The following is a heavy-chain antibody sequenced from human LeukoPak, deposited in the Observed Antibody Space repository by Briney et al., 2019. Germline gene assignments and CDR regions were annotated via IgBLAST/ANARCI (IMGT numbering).Heavy chain of an antibody. CDR1: GFTFSSYA. D-gene: IGHD2-2*01. J-gene: IGHJ4*02. CDR2: TSGSGAST. V-gene: IGHV3-23*01. CDR3: ARASWVSTSDAVL. Sequence: GGSLTLSCTASGFTFSSYAMSWVRQAPGKGLEWVSATSGSGASTYYADSVKSRFTISRDNFKNTLYLQMNSLRAEDTAVYYCARASWVSTSDAVLWGQGTLVTVYS.